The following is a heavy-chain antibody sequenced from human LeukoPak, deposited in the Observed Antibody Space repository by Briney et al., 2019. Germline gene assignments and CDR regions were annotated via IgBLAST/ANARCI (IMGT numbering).Heavy chain of an antibody. V-gene: IGHV3-48*03. Sequence: GGPLRLSCAASGFTFSSYEMNWVRQAPGKGLEWVSYISSSGSTIYYADSVKGRFTTSRDNAKNSLYLQMNSLRAEDTAVYYCASFSPGEMATIKIDYWGQGTLVTVSS. J-gene: IGHJ4*02. CDR2: ISSSGSTI. CDR1: GFTFSSYE. D-gene: IGHD5-24*01. CDR3: ASFSPGEMATIKIDY.